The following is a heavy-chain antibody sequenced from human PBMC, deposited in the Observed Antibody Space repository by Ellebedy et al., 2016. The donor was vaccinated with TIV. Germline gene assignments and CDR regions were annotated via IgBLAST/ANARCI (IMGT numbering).Heavy chain of an antibody. CDR2: ISGDSRP. CDR3: AKEGDCGDRHYCYEDS. Sequence: GESLKISCAGSGFPFYRHTLHWVRQAPGKGLEYIAAISGDSRPFYADSVRGRFTISRDNSKNTLFLQMDNLRPDDTAMYYCAKEGDCGDRHYCYEDSWGRGTLVTVSS. D-gene: IGHD2-21*01. J-gene: IGHJ4*02. CDR1: GFPFYRHT. V-gene: IGHV3-64*02.